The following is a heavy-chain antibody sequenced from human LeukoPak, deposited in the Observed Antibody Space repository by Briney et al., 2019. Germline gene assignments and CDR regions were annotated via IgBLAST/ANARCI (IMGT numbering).Heavy chain of an antibody. V-gene: IGHV3-33*01. D-gene: IGHD4-17*01. J-gene: IGHJ4*02. Sequence: GGSLRLSCAASGFTFSSYGMHWVRQAPGKGLEWVAVIWYDGSNKYYADSVKGRFTISRDNSKNTLYLQMNSLRAEDTAVYYCARAYPTTVTTPYYFDYWGQGTPVTVSS. CDR1: GFTFSSYG. CDR3: ARAYPTTVTTPYYFDY. CDR2: IWYDGSNK.